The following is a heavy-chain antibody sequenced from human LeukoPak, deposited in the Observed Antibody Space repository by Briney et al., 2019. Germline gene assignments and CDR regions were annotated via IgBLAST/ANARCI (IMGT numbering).Heavy chain of an antibody. V-gene: IGHV3-23*01. CDR2: LSGSGGST. D-gene: IGHD2-15*01. CDR3: AKAGRYCSGGNCYLFDY. J-gene: IGHJ4*02. Sequence: GGSLRLSCEASGFSFSTYNMNWVRQAPGKGLEWVSGLSGSGGSTYYSDSVKGRFTISRDNSKNTLYLQMNSLRAEDTAVYYCAKAGRYCSGGNCYLFDYWGQGTLVTVSS. CDR1: GFSFSTYN.